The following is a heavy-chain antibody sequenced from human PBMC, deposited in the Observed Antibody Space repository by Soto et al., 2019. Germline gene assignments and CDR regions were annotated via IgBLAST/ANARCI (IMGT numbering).Heavy chain of an antibody. CDR1: GGSISSGGYY. CDR3: ARATYYYDSSGYYPYYFDY. CDR2: IYHSGST. D-gene: IGHD3-22*01. V-gene: IGHV4-31*03. J-gene: IGHJ4*02. Sequence: QVQLQESGPGLVKPSQTLSLTCTVSGGSISSGGYYWSWIRQHPAKGLEWIGYIYHSGSTCYNPSLQSRVTISLDTAKNQFSLKLSSVTAADTAVYYCARATYYYDSSGYYPYYFDYWGQGTLVTVSS.